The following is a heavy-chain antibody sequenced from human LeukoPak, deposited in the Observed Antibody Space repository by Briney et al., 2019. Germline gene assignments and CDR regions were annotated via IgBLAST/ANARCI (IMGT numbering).Heavy chain of an antibody. CDR1: GFTFSSYE. D-gene: IGHD6-19*01. J-gene: IGHJ3*02. CDR3: ARIGSGWHLDAFDI. Sequence: GGSLRLSCAASGFTFSSYEMNWVRQAPGKGLEWVSYISSSGSTIYYADSVKGRFTISRDNAKNSLYLQMNSLRAEDTAVYYCARIGSGWHLDAFDIWGQGTMVTVSS. CDR2: ISSSGSTI. V-gene: IGHV3-48*03.